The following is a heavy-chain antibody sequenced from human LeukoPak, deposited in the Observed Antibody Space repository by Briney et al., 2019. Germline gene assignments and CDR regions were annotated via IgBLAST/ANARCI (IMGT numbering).Heavy chain of an antibody. J-gene: IGHJ6*03. V-gene: IGHV3-21*04. D-gene: IGHD5-24*01. CDR2: ISGSNSYI. Sequence: GGSLRLSCAASGFTFNSYSMNWVRQAPGKGLEWVSSISGSNSYIYYADSMKGRFTISRDNAKNSLYLQMNSLRAEDTAVYYCARGRLMRWLQNRYYYMDVWGKGTTVTVSS. CDR1: GFTFNSYS. CDR3: ARGRLMRWLQNRYYYMDV.